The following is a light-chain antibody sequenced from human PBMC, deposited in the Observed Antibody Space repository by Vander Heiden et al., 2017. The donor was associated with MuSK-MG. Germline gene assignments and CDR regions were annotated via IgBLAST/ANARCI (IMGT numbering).Light chain of an antibody. V-gene: IGLV1-44*01. CDR3: ATWDDSLNGVV. CDR2: RNN. J-gene: IGLJ2*01. Sequence: QSVLTQPPSASGTPGQRVTISCSGSSSNIGSNTVNWYQHLPGTAPKLLIYRNNQRPPGVPDRFSGSKSGTSASLAISGLQSEDEADYYCATWDDSLNGVVFGGGTKLTVL. CDR1: SSNIGSNT.